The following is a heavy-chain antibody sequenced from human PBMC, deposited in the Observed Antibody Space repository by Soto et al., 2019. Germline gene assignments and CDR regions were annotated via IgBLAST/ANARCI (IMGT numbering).Heavy chain of an antibody. Sequence: QVQLPESGPGLVKPSQTLSLTCTVSGGSISSGGYYWSWIRQHPGKGLEWIGYIYYGGSTSYNPSLKSRVTISVDTSKNQFSLKLSSVTAADTAVYYCARAGVGSHRVGSKRLGDGMDVWGQGTTVTVSS. CDR1: GGSISSGGYY. D-gene: IGHD5-12*01. CDR2: IYYGGST. J-gene: IGHJ6*02. CDR3: ARAGVGSHRVGSKRLGDGMDV. V-gene: IGHV4-31*03.